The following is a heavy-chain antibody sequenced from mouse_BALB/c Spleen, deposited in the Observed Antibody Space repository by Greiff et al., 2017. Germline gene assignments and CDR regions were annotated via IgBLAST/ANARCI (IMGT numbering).Heavy chain of an antibody. CDR1: GFSLSTSGMG. CDR2: IYWDDDK. J-gene: IGHJ4*01. D-gene: IGHD2-1*01. V-gene: IGHV8-12*01. CDR3: ARREDYGNYGWYAMDY. Sequence: QVTLKESGPGILQPSQTLSLTCSFSGFSLSTSGMGVSWIRQPSGKGLEWLAHIYWDDDKRYNPSLKSRLTISKDTSSNQVFLKITSVDTADTATYYCARREDYGNYGWYAMDYWGQGTSVTVSS.